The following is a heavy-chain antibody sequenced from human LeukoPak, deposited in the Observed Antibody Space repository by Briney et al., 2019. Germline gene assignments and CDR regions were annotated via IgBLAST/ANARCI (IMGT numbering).Heavy chain of an antibody. J-gene: IGHJ5*02. V-gene: IGHV4-30-2*01. CDR1: GYAIISGGFS. CDR3: ARSRQASGLFSS. CDR2: IYDRGPA. Sequence: SETLSLTCTVSGYAIISGGFSWNWIRQPPGTGLEWFGCIYDRGPAHYNPSLKSRFTISVDRPKNQFFLNVTSLTAADTAVYYCARSRQASGLFSSWGQGTLVVVSS. D-gene: IGHD3-10*01.